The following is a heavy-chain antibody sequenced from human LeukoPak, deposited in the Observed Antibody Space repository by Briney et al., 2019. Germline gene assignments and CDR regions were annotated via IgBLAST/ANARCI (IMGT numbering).Heavy chain of an antibody. CDR2: ISTRGST. J-gene: IGHJ3*02. V-gene: IGHV4-61*02. CDR1: GGSISSGPYY. Sequence: PSETLSLTCTASGGSISSGPYYWNWIRQPAGKGLEWIGRISTRGSTNYNTSLKSRLTLSIDTSNNQFSLSLNSVTAADTAIYYCARDLLRGESGSWFEGFDIWGQGTKVTVSS. CDR3: ARDLLRGESGSWFEGFDI. D-gene: IGHD6-13*01.